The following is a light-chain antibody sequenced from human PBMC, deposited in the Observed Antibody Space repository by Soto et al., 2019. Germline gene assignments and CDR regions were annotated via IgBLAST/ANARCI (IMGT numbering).Light chain of an antibody. V-gene: IGKV3-20*01. CDR1: QSVSSSS. J-gene: IGKJ1*01. CDR3: QPYDSSPAT. CDR2: GAS. Sequence: EIVWTQSPGTLSLSPGERGTRSCRASQSVSSSSLAWYQQKPGQAPRLLIYGASSRATGITDRFSGSGSGTDFTLTISRLEPEDFAVYYCQPYDSSPATVGQGTQVEIK.